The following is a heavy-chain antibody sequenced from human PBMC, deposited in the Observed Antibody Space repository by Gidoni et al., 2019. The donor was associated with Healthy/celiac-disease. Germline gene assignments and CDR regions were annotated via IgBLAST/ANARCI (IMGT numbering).Heavy chain of an antibody. CDR3: ARVQQLVQGGDY. CDR1: GGSSSGYY. J-gene: IGHJ4*02. V-gene: IGHV4-34*01. CDR2: IKHSGST. D-gene: IGHD6-13*01. Sequence: QVQLQQWGAGLLKPSETLSLTSAVYGGSSSGYYWRWIRQPPGTGLQWIGEIKHSGSTNYNPSLKSRVTISVDTSKNQFSLKLSSVTAADTAVYYCARVQQLVQGGDYWGQGTLVTVSS.